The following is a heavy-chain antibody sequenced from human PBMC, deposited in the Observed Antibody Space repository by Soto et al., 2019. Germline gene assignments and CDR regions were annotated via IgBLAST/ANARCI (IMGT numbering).Heavy chain of an antibody. CDR1: GFSISGYA. J-gene: IGHJ6*03. Sequence: EVQLVESGGGLVPPGGSLRLSCSASGFSISGYALNWVRQAPGKGPEWVSYISSSSSAIDYAGSVKGRFSISRDNGKNSLYLQMNSLRAEDTAVYYCARDLSRGSNFHYYMDVWGKGTTVTVSS. V-gene: IGHV3-48*01. D-gene: IGHD3-22*01. CDR3: ARDLSRGSNFHYYMDV. CDR2: ISSSSSAI.